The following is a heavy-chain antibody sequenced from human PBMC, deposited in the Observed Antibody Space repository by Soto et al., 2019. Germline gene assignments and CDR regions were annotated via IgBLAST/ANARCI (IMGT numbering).Heavy chain of an antibody. CDR2: IYPDDSDT. Sequence: PGESLKISCKASPDNFNNYWIAWVRQMPGKGLEWMGVIYPDDSDTRYSPSFQGQVTISVDKSIRTVYLQWSSLKASDTAIYYCARVNITMAVATTGNVPTPNWFDPWGQGTLVTVSS. V-gene: IGHV5-51*01. D-gene: IGHD2-15*01. CDR1: PDNFNNYW. J-gene: IGHJ5*02. CDR3: ARVNITMAVATTGNVPTPNWFDP.